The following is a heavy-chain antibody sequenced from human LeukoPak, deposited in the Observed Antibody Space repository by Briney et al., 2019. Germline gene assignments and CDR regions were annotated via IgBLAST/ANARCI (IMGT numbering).Heavy chain of an antibody. V-gene: IGHV1-2*02. J-gene: IGHJ3*02. CDR2: INPNSGGT. D-gene: IGHD2-2*02. CDR1: GYTFTGYY. Sequence: GASVKVSCKASGYTFTGYYMHWVRQAPGQGLEWMGWINPNSGGTNYAQKFQGRVTMTRDTSISTAYMELSRLRSDDTAVYYCARWVERDIVVVPAAIHAFDIWGQGTMVTVSS. CDR3: ARWVERDIVVVPAAIHAFDI.